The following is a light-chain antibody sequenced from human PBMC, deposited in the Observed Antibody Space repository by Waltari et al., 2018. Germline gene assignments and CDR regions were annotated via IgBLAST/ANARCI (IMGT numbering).Light chain of an antibody. CDR2: KAS. CDR1: QSISSW. J-gene: IGKJ1*01. Sequence: DIQMTQSPSTLSASVGDRVTITCRASQSISSWLAWYQQKPGKAPKLLIYKASSLESGVPSRVSGSGSGTEFTLTISSLQPDDFATEYCQQYNSYWTFGQGTKVEIK. V-gene: IGKV1-5*03. CDR3: QQYNSYWT.